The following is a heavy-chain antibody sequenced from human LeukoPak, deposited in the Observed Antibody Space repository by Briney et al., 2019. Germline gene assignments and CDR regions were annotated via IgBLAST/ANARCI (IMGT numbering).Heavy chain of an antibody. CDR1: GFILHNHA. D-gene: IGHD1-1*01. Sequence: PGGSLRLSCAASGFILHNHAMHWVRQAPGKGLVWVSRITGDGSITTYADSVKGRFTISRDNAKNTLYLQMNSLRAEDTAVYYCARAPLHDEGYWGQGTLVTVSS. J-gene: IGHJ4*02. CDR3: ARAPLHDEGY. CDR2: ITGDGSIT. V-gene: IGHV3-74*01.